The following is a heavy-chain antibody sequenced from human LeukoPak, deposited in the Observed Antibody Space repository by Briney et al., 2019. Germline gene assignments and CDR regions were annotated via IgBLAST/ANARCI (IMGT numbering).Heavy chain of an antibody. J-gene: IGHJ4*02. D-gene: IGHD6-13*01. CDR3: AKASRDIPAAGPSGYYFDY. CDR2: ISGSGGGT. CDR1: GFIFSSYG. V-gene: IGHV3-23*01. Sequence: PGGSLRLSCAASGFIFSSYGMSWVRQAPGKGLEWVSAISGSGGGTYYADSVKGRFTISRDNSKNTLYLQMNSLRAEDTAIYYCAKASRDIPAAGPSGYYFDYWGQGSLVTVSS.